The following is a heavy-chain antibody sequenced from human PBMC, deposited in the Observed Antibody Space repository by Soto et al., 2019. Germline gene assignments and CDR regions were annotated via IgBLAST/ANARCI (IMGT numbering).Heavy chain of an antibody. D-gene: IGHD3-16*01. J-gene: IGHJ6*02. V-gene: IGHV1-46*01. Sequence: QVSLVQSGAEVRQPGASVTVSCKASGFSLTDYFMNWMRQVPGQGFEWIGAVLPETGGTTYSQRFQGRISMTNDTSTGTVYMKLGGLRSDDTAQYYCAICGGNPPPYDYSGLDVWGQGTPVIVSS. CDR3: AICGGNPPPYDYSGLDV. CDR1: GFSLTDYF. CDR2: VLPETGGT.